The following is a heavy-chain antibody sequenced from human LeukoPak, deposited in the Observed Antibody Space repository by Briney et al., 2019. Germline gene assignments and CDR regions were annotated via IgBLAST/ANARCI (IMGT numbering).Heavy chain of an antibody. J-gene: IGHJ5*02. D-gene: IGHD3-9*01. CDR1: GGSISSYY. CDR2: IHYSGST. Sequence: NPSETLSLTCTVSGGSISSYYWSWIRQPPGKGLEWTGYIHYSGSTNYNPSLKSRVTISVDTSKNQFSLKLSSVTAADTAVYYCARETDYDILTGYSINWFDPWGQGTLVTVSS. V-gene: IGHV4-59*12. CDR3: ARETDYDILTGYSINWFDP.